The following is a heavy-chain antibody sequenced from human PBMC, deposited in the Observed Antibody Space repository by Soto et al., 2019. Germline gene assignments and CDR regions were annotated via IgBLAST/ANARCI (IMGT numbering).Heavy chain of an antibody. J-gene: IGHJ3*01. D-gene: IGHD3-3*01. CDR2: TYYRSKWYN. V-gene: IGHV6-1*01. CDR3: ARVGSGSGDAFDV. Sequence: SQTLSLTCAISGDSVSSISAAWNWIRQSPSRGLECLGTTYYRSKWYNDYAVSVKSRITINPDTSKNQFSLHLNSVTPEDTAVYYCARVGSGSGDAFDVWGQGTMVPVSS. CDR1: GDSVSSISAA.